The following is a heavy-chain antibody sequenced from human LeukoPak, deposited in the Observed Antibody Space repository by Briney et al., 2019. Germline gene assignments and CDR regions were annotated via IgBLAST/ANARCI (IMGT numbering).Heavy chain of an antibody. CDR2: INHSGST. V-gene: IGHV4-34*01. D-gene: IGHD2-2*01. CDR3: ARGIVLVPAAKEYFDL. J-gene: IGHJ2*01. CDR1: GGSFSDYY. Sequence: SETLSLTRAVYGGSFSDYYWSWIRQPPGKGLEWIGEINHSGSTNYNPSLKSRVTISVDTSKNQFSLKLSSVTAADTAVYYCARGIVLVPAAKEYFDLWGRGTLVTVSS.